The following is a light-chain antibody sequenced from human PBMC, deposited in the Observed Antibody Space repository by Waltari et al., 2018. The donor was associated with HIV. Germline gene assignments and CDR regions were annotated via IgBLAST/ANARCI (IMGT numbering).Light chain of an antibody. V-gene: IGLV1-44*01. CDR2: SNN. CDR1: SSNIGSNP. J-gene: IGLJ1*01. CDR3: AAWDDSLNDSYV. Sequence: QSVLTQPPSASETPGQSGTISCSRSSSNIGSNPMNWYQQLPGTATKLLIYSNNQRPSGVPDRFSGSKSGTSASMAISGLQSDDEADYYCAAWDDSLNDSYVFGPGTKVTVL.